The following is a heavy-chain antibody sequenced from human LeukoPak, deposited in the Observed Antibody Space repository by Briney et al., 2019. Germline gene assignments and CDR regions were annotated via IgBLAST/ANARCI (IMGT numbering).Heavy chain of an antibody. CDR3: ARDLVYYDFWSGYYPYYYGMDV. J-gene: IGHJ6*02. CDR1: GFTFSSYW. Sequence: PGGSLRLSCAASGFTFSSYWMSWVRQAPGKGLEWVANIKQDGSEKYYVDSVKGRFTISRDNAKNSLYLQMNRLRAEDTAVYYCARDLVYYDFWSGYYPYYYGMDVWGQGTTVTVSS. V-gene: IGHV3-7*03. D-gene: IGHD3-3*01. CDR2: IKQDGSEK.